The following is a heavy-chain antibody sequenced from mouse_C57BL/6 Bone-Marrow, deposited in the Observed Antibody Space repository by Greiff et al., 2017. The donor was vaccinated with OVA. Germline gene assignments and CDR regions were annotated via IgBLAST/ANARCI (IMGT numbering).Heavy chain of an antibody. CDR2: IDPSDSYT. V-gene: IGHV1-59*01. J-gene: IGHJ2*01. CDR1: GYTFTSYW. D-gene: IGHD2-4*01. CDR3: ASQTGYDYDSY. Sequence: QVQLQQPGAELVRPGTSVKLSCKASGYTFTSYWMHWVKQRPGQGLEWIGVIDPSDSYTNYNQKFKGKATLTVDTSSSTAYMQLSSLTSEDSAVYYCASQTGYDYDSYWGPGTTLTVSS.